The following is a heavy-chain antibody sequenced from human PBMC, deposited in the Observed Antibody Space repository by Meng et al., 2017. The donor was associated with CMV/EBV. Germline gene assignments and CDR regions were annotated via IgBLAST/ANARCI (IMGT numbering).Heavy chain of an antibody. CDR1: GFTFSYYY. J-gene: IGHJ4*02. V-gene: IGHV3-11*04. CDR3: ARDGYCSSTSCYAVAY. CDR2: ISSSGSTI. Sequence: SLKISCPAFGFTFSYYYMSWIRQAPGKGLEWVSYISSSGSTIYYADSVKGRFTISRDNPKSSLYLQMNSLRAEDTAVYYCARDGYCSSTSCYAVAYWGQGTLVTVSS. D-gene: IGHD2-2*03.